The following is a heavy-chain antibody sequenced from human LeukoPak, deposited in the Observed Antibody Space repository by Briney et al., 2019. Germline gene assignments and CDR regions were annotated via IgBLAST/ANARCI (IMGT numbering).Heavy chain of an antibody. J-gene: IGHJ4*02. CDR3: ARRSSSGDYFDY. Sequence: SETLSLTCAVSGYSISSRNWWGWIRQPPGKGLEWIGYIYYSGSTYYNSSLKSRVTMSVDTSTNQFSLKLISVTAVDTAVYYCARRSSSGDYFDYWGQGTLVTVSS. CDR2: IYYSGST. CDR1: GYSISSRNW. D-gene: IGHD6-19*01. V-gene: IGHV4-28*01.